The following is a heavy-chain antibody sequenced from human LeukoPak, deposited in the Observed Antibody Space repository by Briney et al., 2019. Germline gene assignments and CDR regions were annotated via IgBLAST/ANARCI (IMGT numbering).Heavy chain of an antibody. Sequence: NIHSSGTTNYNPSLKSRVTISVDTSKNQFSLKLSSVTAADTAVYYCARDNPHYYDSSGPLGYWGQGTLVTVSS. CDR3: ARDNPHYYDSSGPLGY. V-gene: IGHV4-59*01. CDR2: IHSSGTT. J-gene: IGHJ4*02. D-gene: IGHD3-22*01.